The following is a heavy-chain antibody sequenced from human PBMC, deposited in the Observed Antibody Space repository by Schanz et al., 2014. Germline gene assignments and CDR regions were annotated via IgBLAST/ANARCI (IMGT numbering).Heavy chain of an antibody. CDR2: IIPILGIA. V-gene: IGHV1-69*04. CDR1: GGTFSSFG. J-gene: IGHJ5*02. Sequence: VQLEQSGAEVKKPGSSVKVSCKASGGTFSSFGINWVRQAPGQGLEWMGRIIPILGIANYAQKFQGRVTITADRSTSTVFMELSSMRSEDTAVYCCARGYGDSPTGSWGQGTLVTVSS. D-gene: IGHD4-17*01. CDR3: ARGYGDSPTGS.